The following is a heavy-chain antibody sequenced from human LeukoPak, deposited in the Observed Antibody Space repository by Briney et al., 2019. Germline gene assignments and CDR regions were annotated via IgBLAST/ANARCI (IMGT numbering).Heavy chain of an antibody. J-gene: IGHJ6*04. CDR3: TRHAIIAAAGRLYYYGMDV. CDR1: GFTFSGSA. Sequence: GGSLKLSCAASGFTFSGSAMHWVRQASGKGLEWVGRIRSKANSYATAYVASVKGRFTISRDDSKNTAYLQMNSLKTEDTAVYYCTRHAIIAAAGRLYYYGMDVWGKGTTVTVSS. V-gene: IGHV3-73*01. CDR2: IRSKANSYAT. D-gene: IGHD6-13*01.